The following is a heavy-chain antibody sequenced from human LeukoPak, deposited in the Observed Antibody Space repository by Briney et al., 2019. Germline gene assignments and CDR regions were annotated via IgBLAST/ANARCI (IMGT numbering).Heavy chain of an antibody. V-gene: IGHV4-59*01. J-gene: IGHJ4*02. CDR3: ARTDSSWTDY. CDR1: GGSISRYY. CDR2: IYYSGST. D-gene: IGHD6-13*01. Sequence: PSETLSLTCTVSGGSISRYYWSWIRQPPGKGLEWIGDIYYSGSTNYNPSLKSRVTISVDTSKNQFSLKLSSVTAADTAVYYCARTDSSWTDYWGQGTLVTVSS.